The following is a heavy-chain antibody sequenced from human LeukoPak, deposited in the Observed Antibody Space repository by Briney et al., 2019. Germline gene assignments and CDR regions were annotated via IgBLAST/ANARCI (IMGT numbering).Heavy chain of an antibody. CDR1: GFTFGSYS. V-gene: IGHV3-21*06. CDR2: ISSSSSYI. Sequence: PGGSLRLSGAASGFTFGSYSMNWFRQAPGRGLEWVSSISSSSSYIYYADSVKGRFTISRDNAKNSLYLQMNSLRAEDTAVYYCARDLAAALDYWGQGTLVTVSS. CDR3: ARDLAAALDY. D-gene: IGHD6-13*01. J-gene: IGHJ4*02.